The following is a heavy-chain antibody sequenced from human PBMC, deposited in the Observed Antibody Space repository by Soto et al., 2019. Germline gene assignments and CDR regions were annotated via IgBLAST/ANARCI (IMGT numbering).Heavy chain of an antibody. CDR1: GGSISSSSYY. Sequence: PSETLSLTCTVSGGSISSSSYYWGWIRQPPGKGLEWIGSIYYSGSTYYNPSLKSRVTISVDTSKNQFSLKLSSVTAADTAVYYCARLVDTMVRGVIINFSARFDPWGQGTLVTVS. D-gene: IGHD3-10*01. J-gene: IGHJ5*02. CDR2: IYYSGST. CDR3: ARLVDTMVRGVIINFSARFDP. V-gene: IGHV4-39*01.